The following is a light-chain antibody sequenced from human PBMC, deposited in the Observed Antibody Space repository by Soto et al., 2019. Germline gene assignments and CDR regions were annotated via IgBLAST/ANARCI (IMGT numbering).Light chain of an antibody. V-gene: IGLV2-14*01. CDR1: RSDVGGYNY. J-gene: IGLJ1*01. CDR2: DAS. Sequence: QSVLAQPASVSGSPGQSITISCTGTRSDVGGYNYVSWYQQHPGKAPKVMIYDASNRPSGVSNRFSGSKSGNTASLTISGLQAEDEADYFCSSHTSSGTYVFGTGTKVTVL. CDR3: SSHTSSGTYV.